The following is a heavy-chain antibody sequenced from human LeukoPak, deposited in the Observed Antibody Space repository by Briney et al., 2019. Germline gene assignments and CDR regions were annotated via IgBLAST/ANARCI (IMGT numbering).Heavy chain of an antibody. D-gene: IGHD5-18*01. CDR2: INHSGST. CDR1: GGSFKDYY. V-gene: IGHV4-34*01. J-gene: IGHJ4*02. CDR3: ASGYSYGFGSN. Sequence: SETLSLTCAVYGGSFKDYYWSWIPQPPGKGLEWIGEINHSGSTDYNPSRKSRVTRSVDTSKNQFSLRLSSVTAADTAVYYCASGYSYGFGSNWGQGTLVTVSS.